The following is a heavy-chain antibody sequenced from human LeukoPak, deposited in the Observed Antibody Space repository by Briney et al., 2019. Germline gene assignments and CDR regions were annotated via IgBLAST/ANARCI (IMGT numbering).Heavy chain of an antibody. CDR1: GFTFSSYG. J-gene: IGHJ4*02. D-gene: IGHD5-18*01. CDR3: AKGAEYSYGRFDY. V-gene: IGHV3-23*01. CDR2: ISGSSGST. Sequence: GGSLRLSCAASGFTFSSYGMSWVRQAPGRGLEWASTISGSSGSTYYADSVKGRFTISRDNSKNTLYLQMNSLRAEDTAVYYCAKGAEYSYGRFDYWGQGTLVTVSS.